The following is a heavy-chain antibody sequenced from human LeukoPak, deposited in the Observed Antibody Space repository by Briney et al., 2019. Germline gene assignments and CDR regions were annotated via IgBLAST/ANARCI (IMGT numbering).Heavy chain of an antibody. D-gene: IGHD2-2*01. CDR3: ARDGGSTSCIFDY. CDR1: GFTFSSYG. V-gene: IGHV3-33*01. J-gene: IGHJ4*02. CDR2: IWYDGSNK. Sequence: GRSLRLSCAASGFTFSSYGMHWVHQAPGKGLEWVAVIWYDGSNKYYADSVKGRFTISRDNSKNTLYLQMNSLRAEDTAVYYCARDGGSTSCIFDYWGQGTLVTVSS.